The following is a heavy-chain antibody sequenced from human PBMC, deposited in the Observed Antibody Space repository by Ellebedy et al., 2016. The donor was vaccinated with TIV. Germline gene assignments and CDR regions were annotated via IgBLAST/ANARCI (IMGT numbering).Heavy chain of an antibody. J-gene: IGHJ3*01. V-gene: IGHV3-7*01. CDR2: IKQDGSEK. CDR3: ARDYYNLPGVAFDV. CDR1: GFTFSRYW. D-gene: IGHD3-10*01. Sequence: GESLKISXAASGFTFSRYWLSWVRQAPGKGLECVANIKQDGSEKYYEDSVRGRFTISRDNAKNSLYLQMNSLRAEDTAVYYCARDYYNLPGVAFDVWGPGTMVTVSS.